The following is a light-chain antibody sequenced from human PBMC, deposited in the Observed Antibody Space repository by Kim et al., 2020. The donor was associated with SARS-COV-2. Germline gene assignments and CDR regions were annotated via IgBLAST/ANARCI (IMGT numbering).Light chain of an antibody. CDR1: QDIYNN. CDR3: QQYAKLLS. V-gene: IGKV1-33*01. CDR2: DAS. Sequence: DIQMTQSPSSLSASVGDRVTITCQASQDIYNNLNWYQQKAGKAPKLLIFDASNLDIGVPSRFSGSGSGTDFTFTISSLQPEDIATYYCQQYAKLLSFGQGTKLAI. J-gene: IGKJ2*03.